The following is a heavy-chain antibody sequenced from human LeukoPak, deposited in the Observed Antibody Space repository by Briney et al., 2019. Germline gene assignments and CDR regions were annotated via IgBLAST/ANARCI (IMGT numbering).Heavy chain of an antibody. CDR1: GVSISSYGYY. D-gene: IGHD3-9*01. J-gene: IGHJ6*02. CDR2: IYYSGST. Sequence: SETLSLTCSVSGVSISSYGYYWSWIRQPPGKGLKWIGSIYYSGSTYYNPSLKSRVTISVDKPKNQFSLKLSSVTAADTAVYYCAREIGYYDILKGMDVWGQGTTVTVSS. V-gene: IGHV4-39*07. CDR3: AREIGYYDILKGMDV.